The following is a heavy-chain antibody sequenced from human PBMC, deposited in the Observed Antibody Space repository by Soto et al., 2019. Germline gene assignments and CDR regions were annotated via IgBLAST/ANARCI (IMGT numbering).Heavy chain of an antibody. Sequence: QITLKESGPTLVKPTQTLTPTCTFSGFSRTSGVVGVAWIRQPPGEALEWLALIYWNDEQYYNPSLRNRLTITRDTSKNQVVLTMTNMDPVDTATYYCAHRLPGPSGYDVWGQGTTVTVSS. CDR2: IYWNDEQ. CDR1: GFSRTSGVVG. V-gene: IGHV2-5*01. CDR3: AHRLPGPSGYDV. J-gene: IGHJ6*02. D-gene: IGHD6-13*01.